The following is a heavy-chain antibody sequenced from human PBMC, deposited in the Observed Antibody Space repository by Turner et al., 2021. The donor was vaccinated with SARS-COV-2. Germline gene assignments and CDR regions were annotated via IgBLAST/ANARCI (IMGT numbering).Heavy chain of an antibody. J-gene: IGHJ6*02. Sequence: QVHLQEAGAGPVKLSETLALRCRVSGDPISNYDWTRVRQSPGKGLEWLGFITTRGNTTYNPSLKARVTMSLDMSKNLFSLRLTSVNVGDTATYYCASFDEYRSFSRGMDVWGPGASVTVSS. CDR2: ITTRGNT. CDR1: GDPISNYD. CDR3: ASFDEYRSFSRGMDV. D-gene: IGHD6-6*01. V-gene: IGHV4-4*09.